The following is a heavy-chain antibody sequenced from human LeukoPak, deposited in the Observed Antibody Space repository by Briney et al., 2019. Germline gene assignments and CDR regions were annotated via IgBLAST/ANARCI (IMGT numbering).Heavy chain of an antibody. CDR1: GYTFSGYY. J-gene: IGHJ4*02. CDR2: INPNSGGT. CDR3: ASGGAAYCSSASCYHMEYFDY. Sequence: GASVKVSCKASGYTFSGYYIHWLRQAPGQGLEWLGWINPNSGGTNYAQKFQGRVTMTRDTSISTAYMELSRLRSDDTAVYYCASGGAAYCSSASCYHMEYFDYWGQGTLVAVSS. D-gene: IGHD2-2*01. V-gene: IGHV1-2*02.